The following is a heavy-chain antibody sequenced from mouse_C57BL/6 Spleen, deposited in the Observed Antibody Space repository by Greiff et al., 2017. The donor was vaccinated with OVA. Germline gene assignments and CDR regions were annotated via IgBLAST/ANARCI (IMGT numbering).Heavy chain of an antibody. D-gene: IGHD1-3*01. V-gene: IGHV1-20*01. CDR1: GYSFTGYF. J-gene: IGHJ3*01. CDR3: ARERVKAWFAY. Sequence: VHVKQSGPELVKPGDSVKISCKASGYSFTGYFMNWVMQSHGKSLEWIGRINPYNGDTFYNQKFKGKATLTVDKSSSTAHMELRSLTSEDSAVYYCARERVKAWFAYWGQGTLVTVSA. CDR2: INPYNGDT.